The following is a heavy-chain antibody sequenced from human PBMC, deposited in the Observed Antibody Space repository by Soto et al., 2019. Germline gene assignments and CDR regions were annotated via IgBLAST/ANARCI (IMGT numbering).Heavy chain of an antibody. V-gene: IGHV4-31*03. CDR1: GGSISSGGYY. J-gene: IGHJ4*02. Sequence: QVQLQESGPGLVKPSQTLSLTCTVSGGSISSGGYYWSWIRQHPGKGLEWIGYIYHSGSTYYNPYIKSRVTISVDTSKNQFSLKLSSVTAADTAVYYCARWPQLEPRFDYWGQGTLVTVSS. D-gene: IGHD1-1*01. CDR2: IYHSGST. CDR3: ARWPQLEPRFDY.